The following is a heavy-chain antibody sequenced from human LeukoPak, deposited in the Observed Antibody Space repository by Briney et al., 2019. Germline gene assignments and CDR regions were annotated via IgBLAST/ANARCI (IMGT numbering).Heavy chain of an antibody. J-gene: IGHJ4*02. CDR1: GFIFSNYA. CDR2: ISKGAGRT. D-gene: IGHD1-26*01. V-gene: IGHV3-23*01. Sequence: RGSLRLSCAASGFIFSNYAMTWVRQTPGKGLEWVSDISKGAGRTSYADSVEGRFTISRGNSKDTLYLQMNGLRAEDTAVYYCARDGSLSGNFYSRIDYWGQGTPVSVSS. CDR3: ARDGSLSGNFYSRIDY.